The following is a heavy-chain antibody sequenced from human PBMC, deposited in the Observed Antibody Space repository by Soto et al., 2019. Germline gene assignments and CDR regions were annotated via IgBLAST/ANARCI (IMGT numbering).Heavy chain of an antibody. D-gene: IGHD2-15*01. CDR3: ARDAGYCSGGSCFSLFDYYYYGMDV. CDR1: GYTFTSYS. CDR2: ISAYNGNT. Sequence: QVQLVQSGAEVKKPGASVKVSCKASGYTFTSYSISWVRQAPGQGLEWMGWISAYNGNTNYAQKLQGRVTMTTDTSTSTAYMELRSLRSDDTAVYYCARDAGYCSGGSCFSLFDYYYYGMDVWGQGTTVTVSS. V-gene: IGHV1-18*01. J-gene: IGHJ6*02.